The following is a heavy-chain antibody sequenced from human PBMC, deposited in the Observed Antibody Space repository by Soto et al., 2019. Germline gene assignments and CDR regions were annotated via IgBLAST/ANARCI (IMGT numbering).Heavy chain of an antibody. CDR2: INSDGITT. CDR1: GFTFSSYW. CDR3: VRAMIVVVYGMDV. V-gene: IGHV3-74*01. D-gene: IGHD3-22*01. Sequence: LRLSCAASGFTFSSYWMHWVRQVPGKGLVWVSRINSDGITTSYADSVKGRFTISRDNAKNTVDLQMNSLRAEDTAVYYCVRAMIVVVYGMDVWGQGTTVTVSS. J-gene: IGHJ6*02.